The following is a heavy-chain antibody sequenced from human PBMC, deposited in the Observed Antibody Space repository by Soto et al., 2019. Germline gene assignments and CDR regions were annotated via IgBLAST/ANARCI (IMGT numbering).Heavy chain of an antibody. V-gene: IGHV1-2*04. Sequence: GASVKVSCKASGYTFTGYYMHWVRQAPGQGLEWMGWINPNSGGTNYAQKFQGWVTMTRDTSISTAYMELSRLRSDDTAVYYCATQGIAVASAAFDIWGQGTMVTVSS. CDR2: INPNSGGT. CDR3: ATQGIAVASAAFDI. D-gene: IGHD6-19*01. J-gene: IGHJ3*02. CDR1: GYTFTGYY.